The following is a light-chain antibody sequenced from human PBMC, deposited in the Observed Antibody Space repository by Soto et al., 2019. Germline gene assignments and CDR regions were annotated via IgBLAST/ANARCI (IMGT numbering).Light chain of an antibody. CDR2: GVS. V-gene: IGLV2-14*01. CDR1: SSDVGGYNY. Sequence: QSALTQPASVSGSPGQSITISCTGTSSDVGGYNYVSWYQQYPGKAPKLMIFGVSDRPSGVSNHFSGSKSGNTASLTISGLQAEDEADYYCSSYKTSSTVVVFGGGTQLTVL. CDR3: SSYKTSSTVVV. J-gene: IGLJ2*01.